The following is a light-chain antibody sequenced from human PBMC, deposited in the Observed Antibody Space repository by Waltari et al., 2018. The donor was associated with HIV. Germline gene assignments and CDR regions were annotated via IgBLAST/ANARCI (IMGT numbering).Light chain of an antibody. V-gene: IGKV3-20*01. J-gene: IGKJ1*01. CDR2: GAS. CDR1: QTISSTY. CDR3: QQYIGSPRT. Sequence: DIALTQSPGTLSLSPGERATLSCRSSQTISSTYLAWYQQKPGQAPRLLIYGASSRATGIPDRFSGSGSGTDFTLTISSLEAEDGAVYYCQQYIGSPRTFGQGTKVELK.